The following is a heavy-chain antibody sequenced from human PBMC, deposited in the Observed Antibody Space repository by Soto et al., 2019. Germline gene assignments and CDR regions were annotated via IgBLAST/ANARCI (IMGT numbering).Heavy chain of an antibody. CDR1: GGSISSSSYY. CDR2: IYYSGST. J-gene: IGHJ3*02. D-gene: IGHD6-13*01. Sequence: QLQLQESGPGLVKPSETLSLTCTVSGGSISSSSYYWGWIRQPPGKGLEWIGRIYYSGSTYYNPSLKSSVTISVDTSKNQFSLKLSSVTAADTAVYYCDGSSQDAFDIWGQGTMVTVSS. V-gene: IGHV4-39*01. CDR3: DGSSQDAFDI.